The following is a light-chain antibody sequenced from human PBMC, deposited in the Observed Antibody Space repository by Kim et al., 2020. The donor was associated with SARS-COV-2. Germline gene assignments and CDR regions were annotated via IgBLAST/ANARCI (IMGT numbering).Light chain of an antibody. CDR2: KAS. CDR1: QRVSPW. V-gene: IGKV1-5*03. Sequence: DIQMTQSPSTVSASVGDRVTITCRASQRVSPWLAWYQQKPGKAPNLLIYKASSLDSGVPSRFSGSGSGTEFTLTISSLQPDDFATYYCQSYNNFPLTFGGGTKLEI. J-gene: IGKJ4*01. CDR3: QSYNNFPLT.